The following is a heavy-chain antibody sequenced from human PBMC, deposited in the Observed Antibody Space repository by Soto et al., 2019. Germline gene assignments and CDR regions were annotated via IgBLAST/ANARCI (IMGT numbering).Heavy chain of an antibody. V-gene: IGHV3-9*01. D-gene: IGHD5-18*01. CDR2: ISWNSGSI. Sequence: EVQLVESGGGLVQPGRSLRLSCAASGFTFDDYAMHWVRQAPGKGLEWVSGISWNSGSIGYADSVKGRFTISRDNAKNSLYLLMHSLRAEDTALYYCAKDIGVDTAMITHFDYWGQGTLVTVSS. J-gene: IGHJ4*02. CDR3: AKDIGVDTAMITHFDY. CDR1: GFTFDDYA.